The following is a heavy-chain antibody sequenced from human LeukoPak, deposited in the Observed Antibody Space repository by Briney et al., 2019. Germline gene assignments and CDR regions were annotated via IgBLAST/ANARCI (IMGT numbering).Heavy chain of an antibody. J-gene: IGHJ4*02. CDR2: ISSNAGST. CDR3: VKSRPMVRGASAILGTYYFDY. CDR1: GFTFSSYA. Sequence: PGGSLRLSCSASGFTFSSYAMHWVRQAPGKGLEYVSAISSNAGSTYYADSVKGRFTISRDNSKNTLYIQMSTLRAEDTAVYYCVKSRPMVRGASAILGTYYFDYWGQGPLVTVSS. V-gene: IGHV3-64D*06. D-gene: IGHD3-10*01.